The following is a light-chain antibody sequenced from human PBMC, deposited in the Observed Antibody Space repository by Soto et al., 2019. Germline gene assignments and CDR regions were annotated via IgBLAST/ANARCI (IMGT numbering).Light chain of an antibody. CDR1: QSVDSH. CDR3: QQRYDWPIT. J-gene: IGKJ5*01. Sequence: EIVLTQSPASLSLSPGERATLSCRASQSVDSHLVWYQQKPGQAPRLLIFGASNRATGIPARFSGSGSGTDITLAINRLEPGDFGVYYCQQRYDWPITFGQGTRLEVK. CDR2: GAS. V-gene: IGKV3-11*01.